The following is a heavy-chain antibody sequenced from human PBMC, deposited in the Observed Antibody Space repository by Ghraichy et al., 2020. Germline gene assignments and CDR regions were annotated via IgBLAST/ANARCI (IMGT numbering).Heavy chain of an antibody. D-gene: IGHD6-19*01. J-gene: IGHJ4*02. CDR2: INSDGSST. Sequence: GGSLRLSCAASGFTFSSYWMHWVRQAPGKRLVWVSRINSDGSSTSYADSVKGRFTISRDNAKNTLYLQMNSLRAEDTAVYYCARDFGGWFRGAYDYWGQGTLVTVSS. V-gene: IGHV3-74*01. CDR1: GFTFSSYW. CDR3: ARDFGGWFRGAYDY.